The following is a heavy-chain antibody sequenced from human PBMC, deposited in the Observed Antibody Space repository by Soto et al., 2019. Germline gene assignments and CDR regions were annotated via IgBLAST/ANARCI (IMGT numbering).Heavy chain of an antibody. J-gene: IGHJ4*02. CDR3: ARGVNGYYYVDY. CDR1: GFISSSYC. D-gene: IGHD2-8*01. Sequence: EVQLVESGGNVLQPGGSLRLSCAASGFISSSYCMHWVRQAPGKGLVWVPRINRDGSRTDYADSVKGRFAVSRDNAKNTVLLQMNSLRADDTAVYCCARGVNGYYYVDYWGQGTLVTVPS. CDR2: INRDGSRT. V-gene: IGHV3-74*01.